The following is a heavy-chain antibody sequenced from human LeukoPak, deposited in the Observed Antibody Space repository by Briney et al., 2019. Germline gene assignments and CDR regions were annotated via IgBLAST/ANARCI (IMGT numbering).Heavy chain of an antibody. CDR1: GFTFSSYE. CDR2: ISSSGSTI. J-gene: IGHJ4*02. CDR3: ARGWELRSFSGFDY. Sequence: AGGSLRLSCAASGFTFSSYEMNWVRQAPGKGLEWVSYISSSGSTIYYADSVKGRFTISRDNAKNSLYLQMNSLRAEDTAVYYCARGWELRSFSGFDYWGQGTLVTVSS. V-gene: IGHV3-48*03. D-gene: IGHD1-26*01.